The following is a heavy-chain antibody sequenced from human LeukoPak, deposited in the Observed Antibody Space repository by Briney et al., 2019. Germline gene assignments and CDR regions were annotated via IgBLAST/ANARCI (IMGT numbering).Heavy chain of an antibody. CDR1: GFTVSSNS. CDR2: IYSDNT. J-gene: IGHJ4*02. D-gene: IGHD2-15*01. CDR3: ARVVDGVQTFDY. V-gene: IGHV3-53*01. Sequence: GGSLRLSCTVSGFTVSSNSMSWVRQAPGKGLEWVSFIYSDNTHYSDSVKGRFTISRDNSKNTLYLQMNSLRAEDTAVYYCARVVDGVQTFDYWGQGTLVTVSS.